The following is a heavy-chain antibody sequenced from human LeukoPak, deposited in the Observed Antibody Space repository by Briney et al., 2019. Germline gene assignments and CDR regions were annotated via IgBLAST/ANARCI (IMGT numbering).Heavy chain of an antibody. Sequence: ETLSLTCAVYGGSFSGYYWSWIRQPPGKGLEWVSAISGSGGRTYYADSVKGRFTISRDNSKNTLYLQMNSLRAEDTAVYNCAKGDFYGSGRDYYYYMDVWGKGTTVTISS. D-gene: IGHD3-10*01. CDR3: AKGDFYGSGRDYYYYMDV. V-gene: IGHV3-23*01. J-gene: IGHJ6*03. CDR2: ISGSGGRT. CDR1: GGSFSGYY.